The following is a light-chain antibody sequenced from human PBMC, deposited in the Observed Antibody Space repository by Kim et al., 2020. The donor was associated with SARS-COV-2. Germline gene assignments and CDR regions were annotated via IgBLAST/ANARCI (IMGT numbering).Light chain of an antibody. J-gene: IGKJ1*01. CDR3: QQRSNLPRT. Sequence: LPAAERATHSFRARQSVSVSLAWYKQKTDQAPRHLISDAPSRATGIPARFSGDGAGTDFTLTISSLEPEDFAVYYRQQRSNLPRTFGQGTKVDIK. V-gene: IGKV3-11*01. CDR1: QSVSVS. CDR2: DAP.